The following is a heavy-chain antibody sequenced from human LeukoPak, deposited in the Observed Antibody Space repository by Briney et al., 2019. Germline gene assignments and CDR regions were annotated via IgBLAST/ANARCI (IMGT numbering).Heavy chain of an antibody. V-gene: IGHV3-48*01. CDR3: ARGRYFDL. J-gene: IGHJ2*01. CDR1: GFSLGIYS. CDR2: ISTNSLGM. Sequence: PGGSLRLSCAASGFSLGIYSMSWVRQAPGKGLEWLSYISTNSLGMYYADSVRGRVTISKDYDKNSLYLQMNNLRAADTAVYYCARGRYFDLWGRGTLVTVSS.